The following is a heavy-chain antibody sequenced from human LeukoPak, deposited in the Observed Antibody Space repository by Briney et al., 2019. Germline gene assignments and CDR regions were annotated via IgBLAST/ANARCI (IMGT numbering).Heavy chain of an antibody. Sequence: SETLSLTCAIYGGSFSGYYWSWVRQPPGKGREGSGEINHSGSTNYNPSLTSRVTISVDTSKNQFSLKLSSVTAADTAVYYCARGCFSSGWYRRDYFDYWGQGTLVTVSS. V-gene: IGHV4-34*01. CDR2: INHSGST. J-gene: IGHJ4*02. D-gene: IGHD6-19*01. CDR1: GGSFSGYY. CDR3: ARGCFSSGWYRRDYFDY.